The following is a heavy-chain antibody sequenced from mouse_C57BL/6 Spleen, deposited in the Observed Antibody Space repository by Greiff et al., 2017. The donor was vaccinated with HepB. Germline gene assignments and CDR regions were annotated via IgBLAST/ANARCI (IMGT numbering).Heavy chain of an antibody. J-gene: IGHJ2*01. Sequence: EVKLMESGGDLVKPGGSLKLSCAASGFTFSSYGMSWVRQTPDKRLEWVATISSGGSYTYYPDSVKGRFTISRDNAKNTLYLQMSSLKSEDTAMYYCARWAVGAPLDYWGQGTTLTVSS. D-gene: IGHD1-1*01. CDR2: ISSGGSYT. CDR1: GFTFSSYG. CDR3: ARWAVGAPLDY. V-gene: IGHV5-6*01.